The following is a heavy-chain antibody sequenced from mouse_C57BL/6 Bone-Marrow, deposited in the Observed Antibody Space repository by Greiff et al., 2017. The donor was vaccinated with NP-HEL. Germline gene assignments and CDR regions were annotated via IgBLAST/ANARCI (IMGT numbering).Heavy chain of an antibody. CDR2: IWSGGST. Sequence: VQLQQSGPGLVQPSQSLSITCTVSGFSLTSYGVHWVRQPPGKGLEWLGVIWSGGSTDYNAAFISSLSISKDNPKSQASFKMNSRQADDTAIYYCAKNSYYDYDSWFAYWGQGTLVTVSA. CDR3: AKNSYYDYDSWFAY. V-gene: IGHV2-4*01. J-gene: IGHJ3*01. CDR1: GFSLTSYG. D-gene: IGHD2-4*01.